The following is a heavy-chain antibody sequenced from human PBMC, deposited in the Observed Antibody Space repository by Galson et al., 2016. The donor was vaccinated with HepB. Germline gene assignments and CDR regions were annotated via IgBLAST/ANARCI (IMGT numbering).Heavy chain of an antibody. CDR2: IYYSGST. CDR3: ARSIATILKGHY. J-gene: IGHJ4*02. Sequence: TLSLTCTVSGGSISSGGYYWSWIRQHPGKGLEWIGYIYYSGSTYYNPSLKSRVTISVDTSKHHFSLNLSSVTAADTAVYDCARSIATILKGHYWGQGTLVIVSS. V-gene: IGHV4-31*03. CDR1: GGSISSGGYY. D-gene: IGHD5-24*01.